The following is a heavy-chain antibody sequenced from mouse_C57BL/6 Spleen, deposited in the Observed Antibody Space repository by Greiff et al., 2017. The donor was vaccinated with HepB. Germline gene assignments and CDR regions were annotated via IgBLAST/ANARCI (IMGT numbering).Heavy chain of an antibody. CDR3: TGRIYYGSSWAY. CDR1: GFTFSNYW. J-gene: IGHJ3*01. V-gene: IGHV6-3*01. D-gene: IGHD1-1*01. Sequence: EVKLVDSGGGLVQPGGSMKLSCVASGFTFSNYWMNWVRQSPEKGLEWVAQIRLKSDNYATHYAESVKGRFTISRDDSKSSVYLQMNNLRAEDTGIYYCTGRIYYGSSWAYWGQGTLVTVSA. CDR2: IRLKSDNYAT.